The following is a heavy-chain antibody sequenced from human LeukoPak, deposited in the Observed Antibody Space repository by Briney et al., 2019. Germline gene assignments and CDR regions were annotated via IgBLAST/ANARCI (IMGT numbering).Heavy chain of an antibody. Sequence: ASVTVSCTASGYTFTGYYMHWVRQAPGQGLEWMGWINPNSGGTNYAQKFQGWVTMTRDTSISTAYMELSRLRSDDTAVYYCARDFVEDFWSGYPPGGRTPSMDVWGQGTTVTVSS. CDR2: INPNSGGT. CDR3: ARDFVEDFWSGYPPGGRTPSMDV. D-gene: IGHD3-3*01. V-gene: IGHV1-2*04. CDR1: GYTFTGYY. J-gene: IGHJ6*02.